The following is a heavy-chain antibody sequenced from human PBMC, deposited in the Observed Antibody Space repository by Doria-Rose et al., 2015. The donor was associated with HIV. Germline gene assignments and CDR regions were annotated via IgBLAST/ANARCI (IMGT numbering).Heavy chain of an antibody. D-gene: IGHD3-3*01. CDR3: ARMGSYRELDY. V-gene: IGHV4-31*03. CDR2: TYYTGTS. J-gene: IGHJ4*02. Sequence: QVQLEPWGSGLVKPSETLSLTCSVSGASVSSGGYYWNWIRQVPGKGLESLGYTYYTGTSDYSPSLKSRLNMAVDTSKNQFSLKLSFVTVADTAVYYCARMGSYRELDYWGQGALVIVSA. CDR1: GASVSSGGYY.